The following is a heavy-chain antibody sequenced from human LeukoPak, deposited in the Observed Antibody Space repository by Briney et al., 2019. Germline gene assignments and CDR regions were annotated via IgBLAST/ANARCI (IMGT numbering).Heavy chain of an antibody. Sequence: QPGGSLRLSCAASGFTFSSYAMSWVRQAPGKGLEWVSLISWDGGSTYYADSVKGRFTISRDNSKNSLYLQMNSLRAEDTALYYCAKADYGGNSGPYYYMDVWGKGTTVTVSS. CDR2: ISWDGGST. CDR3: AKADYGGNSGPYYYMDV. V-gene: IGHV3-43D*03. CDR1: GFTFSSYA. D-gene: IGHD4-23*01. J-gene: IGHJ6*03.